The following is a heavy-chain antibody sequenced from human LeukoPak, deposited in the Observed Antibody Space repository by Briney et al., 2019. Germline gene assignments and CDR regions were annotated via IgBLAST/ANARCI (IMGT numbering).Heavy chain of an antibody. CDR1: GGSISSSSYY. Sequence: SETLSLTCTVSGGSISSSSYYWGWIRQPPGKGLEWIGSIYYSGSTYYNPSLKSRVTISVDTSKNQFSLKLSSVTAADTAVYYCARDLLVAAAGTLPQLIDYWGQGTLVTVSS. J-gene: IGHJ4*02. CDR3: ARDLLVAAAGTLPQLIDY. V-gene: IGHV4-39*07. D-gene: IGHD6-13*01. CDR2: IYYSGST.